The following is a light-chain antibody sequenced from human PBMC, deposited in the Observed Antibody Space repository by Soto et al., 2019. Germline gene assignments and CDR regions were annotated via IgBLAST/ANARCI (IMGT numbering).Light chain of an antibody. CDR2: DVS. CDR1: SSGVGRSNY. CDR3: CSYAGSYTWV. Sequence: QSALTQPRSVSGSPGQSVTISCTGISSGVGRSNYVSWYQHHPGKAPKLVIYDVSQRPSGVPDRFAGSKSGSTASLTISGLQPDDEADYFCCSYAGSYTWVFGGGTKLTVL. J-gene: IGLJ3*02. V-gene: IGLV2-11*01.